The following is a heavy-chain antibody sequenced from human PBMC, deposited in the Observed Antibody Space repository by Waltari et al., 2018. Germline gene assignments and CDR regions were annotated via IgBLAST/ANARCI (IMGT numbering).Heavy chain of an antibody. CDR1: GFTFRDYA. V-gene: IGHV3-30*01. J-gene: IGHJ4*02. CDR2: IAYDGSIK. D-gene: IGHD4-4*01. Sequence: QVQLAESGGAVVQPGRSLRLSCAASGFTFRDYAMQWVRKAPGKGLEWVALIAYDGSIKDYADSVKGRFTSSRDNSKNTLYVQMNSLRPEDTAVYYCARGYPNDYSPYFDYWGKGTLVTVSS. CDR3: ARGYPNDYSPYFDY.